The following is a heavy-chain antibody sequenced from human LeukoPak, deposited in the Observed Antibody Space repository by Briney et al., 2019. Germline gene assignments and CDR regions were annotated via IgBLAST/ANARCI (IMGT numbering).Heavy chain of an antibody. CDR2: IYSGGST. D-gene: IGHD6-13*01. CDR1: GFTVSSNY. Sequence: GGSLRLSCAASGFTVSSNYMSWVRQAPGKGLEWVSVIYSGGSTYYADSVKGRFTISRDNSKNTLYLQMNSLRAEDTAVYYCARMGKAAAGTGPMIYWGQGTLVTVSS. CDR3: ARMGKAAAGTGPMIY. V-gene: IGHV3-66*01. J-gene: IGHJ4*02.